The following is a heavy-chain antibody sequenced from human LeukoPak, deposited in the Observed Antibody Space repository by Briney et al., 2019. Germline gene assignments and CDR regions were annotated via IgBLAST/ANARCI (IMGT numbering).Heavy chain of an antibody. CDR3: AREGAGYSTWDYYYYMDV. CDR2: MNPNSGNT. Sequence: ASVKVSCKASGCTFTSYDINWVRQATGQGLEWMGWMNPNSGNTGYAQKFQGRVTITRNTPISTAYMELSSLRSEDTAVYYCAREGAGYSTWDYYYYMDVWGKGTTVTVSS. CDR1: GCTFTSYD. J-gene: IGHJ6*03. D-gene: IGHD4-11*01. V-gene: IGHV1-8*03.